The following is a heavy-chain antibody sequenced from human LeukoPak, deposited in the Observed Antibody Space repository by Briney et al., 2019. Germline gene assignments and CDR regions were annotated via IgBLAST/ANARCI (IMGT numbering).Heavy chain of an antibody. D-gene: IGHD7-27*01. Sequence: GGSLRLSCAASGFTFSDSYMSWIRQVPGKGLEWIPYISSSGGTIYYADSVKGRFTISRDNAKNSLYLQMNSLRAEDTAVYYCAKEGGDWGEGYFDYWGQGTLVTVSS. CDR2: ISSSGGTI. CDR3: AKEGGDWGEGYFDY. V-gene: IGHV3-11*01. J-gene: IGHJ4*02. CDR1: GFTFSDSY.